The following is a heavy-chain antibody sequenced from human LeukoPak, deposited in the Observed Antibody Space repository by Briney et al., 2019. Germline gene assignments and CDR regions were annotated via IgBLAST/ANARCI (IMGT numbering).Heavy chain of an antibody. Sequence: GGSLRLSCAASGFTFRTYWMNWVRQAPGKGLEWVSSITSSSTYIYYADSVKGRFTISRDNAKNSLYLQMDSLRAEDTAVYYCARDPYSGSYGNYYYYYMDVWGKGTTVTISS. J-gene: IGHJ6*03. CDR2: ITSSSTYI. D-gene: IGHD1-26*01. V-gene: IGHV3-21*01. CDR1: GFTFRTYW. CDR3: ARDPYSGSYGNYYYYYMDV.